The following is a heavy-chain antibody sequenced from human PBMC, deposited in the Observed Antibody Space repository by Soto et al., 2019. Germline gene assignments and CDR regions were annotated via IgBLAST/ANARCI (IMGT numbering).Heavy chain of an antibody. CDR3: ARDSPEYSSSSVTNYYYYYMDV. Sequence: SETLSLTCTVSGGSISSSSYYWGWIRQPPGKGLEWIGSIYYSGSTYYNPSLKSRVTISVDTSKNQFSLKLSSVTAADTAVYYCARDSPEYSSSSVTNYYYYYMDVWGKGTTVTVSS. CDR1: GGSISSSSYY. D-gene: IGHD6-6*01. V-gene: IGHV4-39*02. CDR2: IYYSGST. J-gene: IGHJ6*03.